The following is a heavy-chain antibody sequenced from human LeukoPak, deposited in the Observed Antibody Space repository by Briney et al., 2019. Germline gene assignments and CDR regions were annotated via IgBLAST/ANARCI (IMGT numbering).Heavy chain of an antibody. V-gene: IGHV3-23*01. CDR1: GFTFSSYA. J-gene: IGHJ4*02. CDR2: ISGRGAST. D-gene: IGHD6-13*01. CDR3: ARGPRYSSSFGGLDY. Sequence: PGGSLRLSCAVSGFTFSSYAMSWVRQAPGKGLEWVSAISGRGASTYYADSVKGRFTISRDNSKNTLYLQMNSLRAEDTAVYYCARGPRYSSSFGGLDYWGQGTLVTVSS.